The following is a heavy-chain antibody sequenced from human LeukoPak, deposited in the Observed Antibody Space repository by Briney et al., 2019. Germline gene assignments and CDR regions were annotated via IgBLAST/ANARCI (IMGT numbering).Heavy chain of an antibody. CDR1: GFTFSSYG. Sequence: PGGSLRLSCAASGFTFSSYGMHWVRQAPGKGLEWVAFIRYDGSNKYYADSVKGRFTISRDNSKNTLYLQMNSLRAEDTAVYYCAKGVRKIRGDWFDPWGQGTLVTVSS. CDR2: IRYDGSNK. D-gene: IGHD1-14*01. J-gene: IGHJ5*02. V-gene: IGHV3-30*02. CDR3: AKGVRKIRGDWFDP.